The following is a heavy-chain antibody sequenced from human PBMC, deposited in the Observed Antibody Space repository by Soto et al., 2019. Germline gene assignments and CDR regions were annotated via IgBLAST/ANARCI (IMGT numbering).Heavy chain of an antibody. J-gene: IGHJ1*01. Sequence: EVQLVESGGSLVQPGGSLRLSCAASGFTFDDYAMHWVRQVPGKGLEWVSGINWNSGSIGYGDSVKGRFAISRDNAKNSLHLQMNSLSAEDTAFYYCVKDESINWYSGHFRHWGQGTLVTVSS. CDR1: GFTFDDYA. CDR2: INWNSGSI. V-gene: IGHV3-9*01. CDR3: VKDESINWYSGHFRH. D-gene: IGHD6-13*01.